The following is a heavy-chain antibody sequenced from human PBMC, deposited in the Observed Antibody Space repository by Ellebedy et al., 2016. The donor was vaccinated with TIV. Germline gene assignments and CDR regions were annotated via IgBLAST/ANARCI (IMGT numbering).Heavy chain of an antibody. D-gene: IGHD6-19*01. Sequence: GESLKISXKGSGYSFTSYWIGWVRQMPGKGLEWMGIIHPGDSDTRYSPSFQGQVTISADKSISTAYLQWSSLKASDTAMYYCARLGDSSGWNFWFDPWGQGTLVTVSS. CDR1: GYSFTSYW. J-gene: IGHJ5*02. CDR2: IHPGDSDT. V-gene: IGHV5-51*01. CDR3: ARLGDSSGWNFWFDP.